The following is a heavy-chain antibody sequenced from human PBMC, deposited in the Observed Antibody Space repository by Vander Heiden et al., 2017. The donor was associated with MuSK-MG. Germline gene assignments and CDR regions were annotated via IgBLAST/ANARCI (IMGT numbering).Heavy chain of an antibody. Sequence: QVQLVQSGAEVKKPGASVKVSCKASGYTFTGYYMHWVRQAPGQGLEWMGWINPNSGGTNYEQKLQGRVTMTRDTSISTAYMEMSRLRSEETAVYYCARDLLVGESSTGGWFDPWGQGTMVTVYS. V-gene: IGHV1-2*02. CDR1: GYTFTGYY. J-gene: IGHJ5*02. CDR2: INPNSGGT. CDR3: ARDLLVGESSTGGWFDP. D-gene: IGHD3-10*01.